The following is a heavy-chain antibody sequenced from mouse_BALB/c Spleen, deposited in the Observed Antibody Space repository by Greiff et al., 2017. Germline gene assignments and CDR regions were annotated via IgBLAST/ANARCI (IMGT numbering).Heavy chain of an antibody. CDR3: ARHDYDDAMDY. V-gene: IGHV1-7*01. D-gene: IGHD2-4*01. CDR2: INPSTGYT. CDR1: GYTFTSYW. Sequence: VMLVESGAELAKPGASVKMSCKASGYTFTSYWMHWVKQRPGQGLEWIGYINPSTGYTEYNQKFKDKATLTADKSSSTAYMQLSSLTSEDSAVYYCARHDYDDAMDYWGQGTSVTVSS. J-gene: IGHJ4*01.